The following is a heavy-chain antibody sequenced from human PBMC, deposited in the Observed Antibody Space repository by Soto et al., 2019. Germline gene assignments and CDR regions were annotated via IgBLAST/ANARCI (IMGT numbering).Heavy chain of an antibody. CDR2: ISSAGDSS. V-gene: IGHV3-48*03. D-gene: IGHD2-2*01. CDR1: GFTFSSYE. Sequence: PGGSLRLFCAASGFTFSSYEMNWVRQAPGKTLEWVSYISSAGDSSYYADSVKSRFTISRDNAKNSLYLQMNSLRVEDTAVYYCARVYCSTTTCHVQAFDSWGQGTLVTVSS. J-gene: IGHJ5*01. CDR3: ARVYCSTTTCHVQAFDS.